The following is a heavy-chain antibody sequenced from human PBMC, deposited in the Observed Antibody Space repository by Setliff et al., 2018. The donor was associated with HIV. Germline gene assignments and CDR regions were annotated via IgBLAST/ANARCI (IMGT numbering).Heavy chain of an antibody. CDR3: ARSVIGYYYYGMDV. Sequence: GGSLRLSCAASGFTFSDYGMHWVRQAPGKGLEWVAFIYYDANNQYYADSVKGRFTISRDNSKNTLYLEMSSLRAEDTAVYYCARSVIGYYYYGMDVWGQGTLVTVSS. CDR1: GFTFSDYG. V-gene: IGHV3-30*03. D-gene: IGHD3-10*01. CDR2: IYYDANNQ. J-gene: IGHJ6*02.